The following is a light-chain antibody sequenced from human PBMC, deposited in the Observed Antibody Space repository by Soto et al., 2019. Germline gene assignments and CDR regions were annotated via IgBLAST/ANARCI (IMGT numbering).Light chain of an antibody. CDR2: DVS. CDR1: QSISSW. V-gene: IGKV1-5*01. CDR3: QHYNSYSEA. Sequence: DIQMTQSPSTLSASVGDSVTITCRASQSISSWLAWYQQKPGKAPKLLIYDVSKLRRGVPSRFSGSGSGTEFTLTISSLQPDDFATYYCQHYNSYSEAFGQGTKVDIK. J-gene: IGKJ1*01.